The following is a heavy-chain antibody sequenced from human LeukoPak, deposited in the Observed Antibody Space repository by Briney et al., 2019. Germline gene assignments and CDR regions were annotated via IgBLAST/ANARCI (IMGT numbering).Heavy chain of an antibody. CDR1: GYTFSGYD. Sequence: GASVKASCKASGYTFSGYDINWVRQATGQGLEWMGWMNPNSGNTGYAQKFQGRLNMTRNTSIDTAYMELSSLRSDDTAVYYCARRVGSGWPVQHWGQGTLVTVSS. V-gene: IGHV1-8*01. D-gene: IGHD6-19*01. CDR2: MNPNSGNT. CDR3: ARRVGSGWPVQH. J-gene: IGHJ1*01.